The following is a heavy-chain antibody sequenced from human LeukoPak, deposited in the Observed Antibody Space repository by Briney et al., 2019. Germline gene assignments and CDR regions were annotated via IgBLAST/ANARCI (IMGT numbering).Heavy chain of an antibody. D-gene: IGHD1/OR15-1a*01. Sequence: SVKVSCKASGGTFSSYAISWVRQAPGQGLEWMGRIIPILGIANYAQKFQGRVTITADKSTSTAYMELSSLRSEDTAVYYCARVSGITPEYYYGMDVWGQGTTVTVSS. V-gene: IGHV1-69*04. J-gene: IGHJ6*02. CDR1: GGTFSSYA. CDR2: IIPILGIA. CDR3: ARVSGITPEYYYGMDV.